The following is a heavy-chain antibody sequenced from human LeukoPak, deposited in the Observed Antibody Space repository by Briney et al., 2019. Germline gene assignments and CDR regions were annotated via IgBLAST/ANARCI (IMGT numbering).Heavy chain of an antibody. CDR3: ARHHTSSKPIDY. J-gene: IGHJ4*02. CDR2: VYSTGHT. Sequence: SETLSLTCTVSGDPLYYWGWIRQPPGKGLEWIGSVYSTGHTNYNLSLKSRVTMSIDTSKNQLSLKLTSVTAADTAMYYCARHHTSSKPIDYWGQGTLVTVSS. CDR1: GDPLYY. V-gene: IGHV4-39*01. D-gene: IGHD3-16*01.